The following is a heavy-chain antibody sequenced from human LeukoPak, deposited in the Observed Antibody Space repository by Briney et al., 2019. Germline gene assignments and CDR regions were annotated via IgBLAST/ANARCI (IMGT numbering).Heavy chain of an antibody. CDR2: ISNSGDST. J-gene: IGHJ4*02. CDR3: ARDLAMADYFDY. CDR1: TFRFSSYA. V-gene: IGHV3-23*01. D-gene: IGHD5-18*01. Sequence: GGSLRLSCAASTFRFSSYAMGWVRQAPGKGLEWVSVISNSGDSTYYADSVKGRFTISRDNAKNTLYLQMNSLRAEDTAVYYCARDLAMADYFDYWGQGTLVTVSS.